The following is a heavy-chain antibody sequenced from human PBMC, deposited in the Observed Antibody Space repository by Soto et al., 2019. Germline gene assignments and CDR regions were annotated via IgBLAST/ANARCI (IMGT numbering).Heavy chain of an antibody. V-gene: IGHV3-23*01. Sequence: EVQLLESGGGLEQPGGSLRLSCTASGFPFSNFAMSWVRQAPGKGPEWVSSISGSGESTFYAASVKGRFTISRDNSRNTLYVQMNSLRVDETATYYCAKGGDTSGWNYWFDTWGQGTLVTVSS. CDR1: GFPFSNFA. J-gene: IGHJ5*02. D-gene: IGHD6-19*01. CDR3: AKGGDTSGWNYWFDT. CDR2: ISGSGEST.